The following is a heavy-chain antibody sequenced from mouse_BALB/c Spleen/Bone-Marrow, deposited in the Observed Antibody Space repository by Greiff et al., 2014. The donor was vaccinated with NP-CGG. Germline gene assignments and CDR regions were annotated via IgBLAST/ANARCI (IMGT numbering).Heavy chain of an antibody. V-gene: IGHV5-6*01. CDR3: ARRDGGPMDY. CDR1: GFTSSNYG. CDR2: ISSGGSYT. J-gene: IGHJ4*01. D-gene: IGHD2-3*01. Sequence: EVQLQQSGGDLVKPGGSLKLSCAASGFTSSNYGMSWVRQTPDKRLEWVATISSGGSYTYYPDSVKGRFTISRDNAKNTLYLQMSSLKSEDTAMYYCARRDGGPMDYWGQGTSVTVSS.